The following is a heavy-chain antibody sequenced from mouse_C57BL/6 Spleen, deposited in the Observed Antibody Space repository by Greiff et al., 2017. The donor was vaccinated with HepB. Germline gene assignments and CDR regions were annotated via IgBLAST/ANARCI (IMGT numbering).Heavy chain of an antibody. Sequence: QVQLKQPGAELVKPGASVKMSCKASGYTFTSYWITWVKQRPGQGLEWIGDIYPGSGSTNYNEKFKSKATLTVDTSSSTAYMQLSSLTSEDSAVYYCARSASRDSSGPFAYWGQGTLVTVSA. CDR2: IYPGSGST. D-gene: IGHD3-2*02. CDR1: GYTFTSYW. CDR3: ARSASRDSSGPFAY. V-gene: IGHV1-55*01. J-gene: IGHJ3*01.